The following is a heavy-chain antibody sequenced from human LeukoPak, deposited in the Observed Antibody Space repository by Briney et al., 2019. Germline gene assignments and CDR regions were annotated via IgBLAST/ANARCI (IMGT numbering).Heavy chain of an antibody. Sequence: GGSLRLSCAASAFNFRSFGMHWVRQAPGKGLEWVAVISSDGSNKYYADSVKGRFTISRDNSKNTLYLQMNSLRAEDTAVYYCAKTWDTADYWGRGTLVTVSS. CDR3: AKTWDTADY. D-gene: IGHD5-18*01. V-gene: IGHV3-30*18. CDR2: ISSDGSNK. CDR1: AFNFRSFG. J-gene: IGHJ4*02.